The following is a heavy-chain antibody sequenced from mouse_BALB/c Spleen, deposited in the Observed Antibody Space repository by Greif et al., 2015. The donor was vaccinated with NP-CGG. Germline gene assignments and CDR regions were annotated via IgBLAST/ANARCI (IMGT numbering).Heavy chain of an antibody. CDR2: IYPGSGNT. D-gene: IGHD4-1*01. CDR3: ARRTGTEAMDY. Sequence: VQLVESGPELVKPGASVKISCKASGYTFTDYYINWVKQKPGQGLEWIGWIYPGSGNTKYNEKFKGKATLTVDTSSSTVHMQLSSLTSEDAAVYFCARRTGTEAMDYWGQGTSVTVSS. V-gene: IGHV1-84*02. J-gene: IGHJ4*01. CDR1: GYTFTDYY.